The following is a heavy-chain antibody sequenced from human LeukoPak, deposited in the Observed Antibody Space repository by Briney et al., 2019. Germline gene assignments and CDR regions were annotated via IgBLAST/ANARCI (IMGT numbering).Heavy chain of an antibody. CDR3: ARRRIVVVPAANLGDYYYYYYMDV. CDR2: IYPGDSDT. CDR1: GYSFTSYW. Sequence: PGESLKISWNGSGYSFTSYWIGWVRQMPGKGLEWMGMIYPGDSDTRYSPSFQGQVTISADKSISTAYLQWSSLKASDTAMYYCARRRIVVVPAANLGDYYYYYYMDVWGKGTTVTVSS. J-gene: IGHJ6*03. D-gene: IGHD2-2*01. V-gene: IGHV5-51*01.